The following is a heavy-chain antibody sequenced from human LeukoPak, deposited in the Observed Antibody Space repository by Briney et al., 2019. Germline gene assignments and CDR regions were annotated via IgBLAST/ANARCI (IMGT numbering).Heavy chain of an antibody. CDR1: GDSVSSNSAA. V-gene: IGHV6-1*01. D-gene: IGHD3-10*01. CDR2: TYYRSKWHS. CDR3: ARMVGLVSDF. J-gene: IGHJ4*02. Sequence: SQTLSLTCAISGDSVSSNSAAWNWIRQSPSRGLEWLGRTYYRSKWHSYYAPSVKSRITINPDTSKNQFSLQLKSVTPEDTAVYYCARMVGLVSDFWGQGTLVAVSS.